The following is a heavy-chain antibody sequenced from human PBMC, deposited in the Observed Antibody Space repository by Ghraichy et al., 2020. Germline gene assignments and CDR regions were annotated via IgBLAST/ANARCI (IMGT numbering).Heavy chain of an antibody. CDR1: GGSVSSGSYY. CDR2: IYYSGST. CDR3: ARTSGTGWFDP. V-gene: IGHV4-61*01. Sequence: SETLSLTCTVSGGSVSSGSYYWSWIRQPPGKGLEWIGYIYYSGSTNYNPSLKSRVTISVDTSKNQFSLKLSSVTAADTAVYYCARTSGTGWFDPGGQGTLVTFSS. J-gene: IGHJ5*02. D-gene: IGHD1/OR15-1a*01.